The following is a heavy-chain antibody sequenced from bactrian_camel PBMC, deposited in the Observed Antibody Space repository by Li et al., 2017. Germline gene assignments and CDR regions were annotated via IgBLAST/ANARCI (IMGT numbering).Heavy chain of an antibody. J-gene: IGHJ4*01. V-gene: IGHV3S53*01. Sequence: HVQLVESGGGSVEAGGSLRLSCAAHEYLFTSYCMGWFRQAPGKEREGVASISSDNSTTYADSVKGRFVISRDNSRSTLYLQMNSLRPEDTAMYYCAPRRCWFEKIRSLDVWGQGTQVTVS. D-gene: IGHD1*01. CDR3: APRRCWFEKIRSLDV. CDR1: EYLFTSYC. CDR2: ISSDNST.